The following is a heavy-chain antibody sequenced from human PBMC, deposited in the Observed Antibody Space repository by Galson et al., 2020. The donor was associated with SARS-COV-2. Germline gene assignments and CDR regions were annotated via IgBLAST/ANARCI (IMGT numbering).Heavy chain of an antibody. CDR1: GGSISTGGYS. Sequence: SETLSLTCAVSGGSISTGGYSWTWIRQPPGKGLEWIGYIYHSGSTYYNPSLNSRVTISLDRSKNQFSLKLTSVTAADTVVYYCASRPYYGSGSYSFDYWGQGILVTVSS. V-gene: IGHV4-30-2*01. J-gene: IGHJ4*02. CDR2: IYHSGST. CDR3: ASRPYYGSGSYSFDY. D-gene: IGHD3-10*01.